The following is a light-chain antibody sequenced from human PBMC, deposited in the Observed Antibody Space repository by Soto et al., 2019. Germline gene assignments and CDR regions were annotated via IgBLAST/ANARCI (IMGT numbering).Light chain of an antibody. Sequence: DIQMTQSPSSLSASVGDRVTITCRASQSIDGYLNWYQQKPGKAPKLLIFTTSALQSWVPSRFSGSGSGTEFTLTIRSLQPEDFATYYCQQTYSTPRTFGQGTKVEIK. J-gene: IGKJ1*01. CDR1: QSIDGY. CDR3: QQTYSTPRT. V-gene: IGKV1-39*01. CDR2: TTS.